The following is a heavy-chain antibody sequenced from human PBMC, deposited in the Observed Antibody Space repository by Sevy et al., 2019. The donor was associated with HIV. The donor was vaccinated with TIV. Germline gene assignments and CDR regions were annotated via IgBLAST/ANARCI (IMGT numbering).Heavy chain of an antibody. D-gene: IGHD1-26*01. CDR3: ARDRSGSYHVSDNWFDP. CDR2: IKSDGSST. Sequence: GGSLRLSCAASGFTFSSYWMHWVRQVPGKGLVWVSRIKSDGSSTSYADSVKGRFTISRDNAKKTLYLQMNSLRAEDTAVYYCARDRSGSYHVSDNWFDPWGQGTLVTVSS. CDR1: GFTFSSYW. J-gene: IGHJ5*02. V-gene: IGHV3-74*01.